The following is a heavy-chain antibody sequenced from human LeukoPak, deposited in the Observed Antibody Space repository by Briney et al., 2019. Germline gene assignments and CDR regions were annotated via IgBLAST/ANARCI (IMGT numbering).Heavy chain of an antibody. CDR2: ISTYNGHT. D-gene: IGHD2-15*01. J-gene: IGHJ4*02. V-gene: IGHV1-18*01. Sequence: ASVKVSCKASGYTFTSYGISWVRQAPGQGLEWMGWISTYNGHTNHARKVQGRVTMTTDTSTSTAYMELRSLRSDDTGVYYCAREGGRYCSGGSCYSSNGWYGGLNYWGQGTLVTVSS. CDR1: GYTFTSYG. CDR3: AREGGRYCSGGSCYSSNGWYGGLNY.